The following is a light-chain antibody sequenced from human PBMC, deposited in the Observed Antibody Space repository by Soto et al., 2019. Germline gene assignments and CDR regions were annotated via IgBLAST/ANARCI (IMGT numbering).Light chain of an antibody. J-gene: IGKJ1*01. V-gene: IGKV1-27*01. CDR1: HAINNN. Sequence: DVQMAQSPSSLSASVGDRVTITCRASHAINNNLAWYQQKPGEIPNLLIHSASTLQSGVPSRFRGSGSGTEFTLTITSLRPEDVATYFCQKYNYAPWTFGQGTKVEVK. CDR3: QKYNYAPWT. CDR2: SAS.